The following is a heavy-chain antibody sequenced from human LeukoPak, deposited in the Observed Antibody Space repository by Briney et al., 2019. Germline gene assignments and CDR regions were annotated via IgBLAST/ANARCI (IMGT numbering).Heavy chain of an antibody. CDR2: IYSDGSST. V-gene: IGHV3-74*01. CDR1: GFTFSSYW. D-gene: IGHD2-21*02. CDR3: ARERVAVTAIEDCYYGMDV. Sequence: QSGGSLRLSCAASGFTFSSYWMHWVRQAPGKGLVWVSRIYSDGSSTSYADSVKGRFTISRDNAKNTLYLQMNSLRAEDTAVYYCARERVAVTAIEDCYYGMDVWGQGTTVTVSS. J-gene: IGHJ6*02.